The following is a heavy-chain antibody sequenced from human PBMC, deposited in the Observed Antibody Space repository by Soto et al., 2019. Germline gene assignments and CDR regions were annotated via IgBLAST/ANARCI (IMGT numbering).Heavy chain of an antibody. V-gene: IGHV4-4*02. CDR3: ARRATAELPSNWFDP. CDR1: DDSISSSNW. D-gene: IGHD5-12*01. J-gene: IGHJ5*02. Sequence: QIQLQESGPGLVKPSGTLSLTCAVSDDSISSSNWWRWVRQPPGRRMEWIGEIFPSGSTNYNPTRISPVTRSIDKSKNQSSLNLFSVTAADTAVSYCARRATAELPSNWFDPWGQGTLVIASS. CDR2: IFPSGST.